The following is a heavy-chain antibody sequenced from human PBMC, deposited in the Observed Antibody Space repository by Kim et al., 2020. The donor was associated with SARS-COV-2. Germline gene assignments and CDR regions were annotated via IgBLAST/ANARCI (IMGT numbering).Heavy chain of an antibody. J-gene: IGHJ4*02. CDR2: ISWNSGSI. D-gene: IGHD5-12*01. CDR1: GFTFGDYA. CDR3: AKDFSGSMVATLEY. Sequence: GGSLRLSCAASGFTFGDYAMHWVRQAPGKGLEWVSGISWNSGSIGYADSVKGRFTISRDNAKNSLYLQMNSLRAEDTALYYCAKDFSGSMVATLEYWGQGTLVTVSS. V-gene: IGHV3-9*01.